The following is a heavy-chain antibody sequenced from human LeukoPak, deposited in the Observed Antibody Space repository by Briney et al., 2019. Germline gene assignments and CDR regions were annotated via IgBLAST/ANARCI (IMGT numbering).Heavy chain of an antibody. D-gene: IGHD3-3*01. J-gene: IGHJ4*02. V-gene: IGHV3-53*01. CDR2: IYSGGST. CDR1: GFTVSSNY. CDR3: AKGGWGEDFWSGYYRPYYFDY. Sequence: QSGGSLRLSCAASGFTVSSNYMSWVRQAPGKGLEWVSVIYSGGSTYYADSVKGRFTISRDNSKNTLYLQMNSLRAEDTAVYYCAKGGWGEDFWSGYYRPYYFDYWGQGTLVTVSS.